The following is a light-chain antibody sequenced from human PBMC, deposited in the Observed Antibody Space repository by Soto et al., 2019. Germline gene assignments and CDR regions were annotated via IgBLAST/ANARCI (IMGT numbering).Light chain of an antibody. CDR2: GAS. Sequence: EIVLTQSPGTLSLSPGERATLSCRASQSVSSSYLAWYQQKPGQAPRLLIYGASSRATGIPDRFSGSGSGTDFTLTISRLEPEDFAVYYCQQYGSSPVTFGQVTKLEIK. V-gene: IGKV3-20*01. CDR1: QSVSSSY. J-gene: IGKJ2*01. CDR3: QQYGSSPVT.